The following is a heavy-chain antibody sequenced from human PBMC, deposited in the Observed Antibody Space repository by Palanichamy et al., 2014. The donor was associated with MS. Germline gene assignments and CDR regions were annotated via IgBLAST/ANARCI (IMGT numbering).Heavy chain of an antibody. Sequence: QVQLVQSGAEVKKPGSSVKVSCKASGGTFTNYAISWVRQAPGQGLEWMGGIIPILDTPNYGQRFQGRVTITADESTTTTYMELGRLKSEDTAVYFCAVITNEWDRPFDYWGQGTLVTVSS. CDR3: AVITNEWDRPFDY. CDR1: GGTFTNYA. J-gene: IGHJ4*02. V-gene: IGHV1-69*01. CDR2: IIPILDTP. D-gene: IGHD3-16*01.